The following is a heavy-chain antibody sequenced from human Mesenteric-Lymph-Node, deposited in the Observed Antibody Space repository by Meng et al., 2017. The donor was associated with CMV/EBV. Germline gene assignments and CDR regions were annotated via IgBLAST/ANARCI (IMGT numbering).Heavy chain of an antibody. V-gene: IGHV4-39*01. CDR1: CGSISSSSDY. CDR3: ARPHYYGSGSSPWFDP. CDR2: IYYSGSA. Sequence: QLQLQESGPGLVKPSENLSLTCTVTCGSISSSSDYWGWIRQPPGKGLEWIGSIYYSGSAYYNPSLKSRVTISVDTSKNQFSLKLSSVTAADTAVYYCARPHYYGSGSSPWFDPWGQGTLVTVSS. D-gene: IGHD3-10*01. J-gene: IGHJ5*02.